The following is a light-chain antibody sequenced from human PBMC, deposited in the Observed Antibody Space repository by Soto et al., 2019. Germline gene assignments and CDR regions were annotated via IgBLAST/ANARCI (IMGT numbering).Light chain of an antibody. J-gene: IGKJ1*01. Sequence: EIVMTQSPATLSVSPWERATLSCRASQSVSSNLAWYQQKPGQAPRLLIYGASSRATGTPDRFSGSGSGTEFTLTISSLQSEDFAVYYCQQYNNWRTFGQGTKVDIK. CDR3: QQYNNWRT. CDR1: QSVSSN. V-gene: IGKV3D-15*01. CDR2: GAS.